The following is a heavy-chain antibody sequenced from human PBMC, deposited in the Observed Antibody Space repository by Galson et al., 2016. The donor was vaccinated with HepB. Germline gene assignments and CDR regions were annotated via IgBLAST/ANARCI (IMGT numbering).Heavy chain of an antibody. J-gene: IGHJ4*02. V-gene: IGHV5-51*01. CDR2: IFPGDSDT. D-gene: IGHD5-12*01. Sequence: QSGAEVKKPGESLKISCKGSGNSFTSNWIAWVRQMPGKGLEWMGIIFPGDSDTRYSPSFQGLVTFSADKSISTAYLQWSSLRASDTAVYYWARQVFSGYGGLNYWGQGTRVTVSS. CDR3: ARQVFSGYGGLNY. CDR1: GNSFTSNW.